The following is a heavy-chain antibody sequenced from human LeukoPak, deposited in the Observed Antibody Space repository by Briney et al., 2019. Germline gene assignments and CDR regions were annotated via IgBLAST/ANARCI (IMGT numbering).Heavy chain of an antibody. CDR1: GLTFSDFW. D-gene: IGHD5-18*01. J-gene: IGHJ4*02. CDR2: VKGDGRTT. Sequence: GGSLRLSCAASGLTFSDFWMHWVRQPPGKGLVWVALVKGDGRTTIYADSVKGRFTISRDNAKNTLYLKMNSLRADDSGVYYCATGHSYGYDYWGQGVLVTVSS. CDR3: ATGHSYGYDY. V-gene: IGHV3-74*01.